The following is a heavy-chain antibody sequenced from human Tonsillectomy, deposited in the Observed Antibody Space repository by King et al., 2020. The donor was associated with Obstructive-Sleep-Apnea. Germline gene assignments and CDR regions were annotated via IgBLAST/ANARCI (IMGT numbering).Heavy chain of an antibody. Sequence: VQLQESGPGLVKPSETLSLTVIVSGGSIITYYWRWIRQPPGKGLEWMGDIYYSGSTNYNPSLKSRVTISGDTSKNQFSLQLRSVTAADTAVYYCARAHYDILTGDDYYFDYWGQEPWSPSPQ. D-gene: IGHD3-9*01. V-gene: IGHV4-59*01. CDR2: IYYSGST. J-gene: IGHJ4*01. CDR1: GGSIITYY. CDR3: ARAHYDILTGDDYYFDY.